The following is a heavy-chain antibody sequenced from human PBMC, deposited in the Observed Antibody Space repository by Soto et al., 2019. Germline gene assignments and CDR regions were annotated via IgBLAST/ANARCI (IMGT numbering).Heavy chain of an antibody. Sequence: SCKAPRGTYNSYSLSWAQHEKEQGLEWMGGIIPIFGTANYAQKFQGRVTITADESTSTAYMELSSLRSEDTAVYYCASRDHYDILTGYPYEYYYYYGMDVWGQGTTVTVSS. CDR1: RGTYNSYS. CDR2: IIPIFGTA. CDR3: ASRDHYDILTGYPYEYYYYYGMDV. D-gene: IGHD3-9*01. V-gene: IGHV1-69*01. J-gene: IGHJ6*02.